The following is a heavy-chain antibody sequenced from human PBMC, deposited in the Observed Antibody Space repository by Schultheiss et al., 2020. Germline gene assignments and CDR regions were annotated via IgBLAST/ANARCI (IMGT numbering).Heavy chain of an antibody. CDR2: ISGSGDNR. Sequence: GESLKISCAASGFTFRSYAMSWVRQAPGKGLEWVSVISGSGDNRYYADSVKGRFTISRDNSKNMLYLQMNSLRAEDAAVYYCAREVGVWDYWGQGTLVTVSS. D-gene: IGHD3-16*01. V-gene: IGHV3-23*01. CDR1: GFTFRSYA. J-gene: IGHJ4*02. CDR3: AREVGVWDY.